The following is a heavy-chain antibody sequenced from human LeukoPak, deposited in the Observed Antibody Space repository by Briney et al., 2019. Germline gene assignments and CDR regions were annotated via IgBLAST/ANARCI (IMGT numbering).Heavy chain of an antibody. CDR2: ISGSGGST. V-gene: IGHV3-23*01. CDR1: GFTFSSYA. Sequence: GGSLRLSCAASGFTFSSYAMSGVRQAPGKGLEWVSAISGSGGSTYYADSVKGRFTISRDNSKNTLYLQMNSLRAEDKAVYYCAKTPGRFLGNYYMDVWGKGTTVTVSS. J-gene: IGHJ6*03. CDR3: AKTPGRFLGNYYMDV. D-gene: IGHD3-3*01.